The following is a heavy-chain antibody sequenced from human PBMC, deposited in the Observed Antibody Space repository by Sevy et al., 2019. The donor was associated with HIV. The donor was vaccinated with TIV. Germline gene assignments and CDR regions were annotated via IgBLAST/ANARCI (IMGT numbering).Heavy chain of an antibody. CDR2: IYSGGST. V-gene: IGHV3-53*01. J-gene: IGHJ4*02. D-gene: IGHD5-12*01. CDR3: SRDHGGYNNY. CDR1: GFTVSSNY. Sequence: GGYLRLSCAASGFTVSSNYMSWVRQAPGKGLEWVSVIYSGGSTYYADSVKGRFTISRDNSKNTLYLQMNSLRAEDTAVYYCSRDHGGYNNYWGQGTLVTVSS.